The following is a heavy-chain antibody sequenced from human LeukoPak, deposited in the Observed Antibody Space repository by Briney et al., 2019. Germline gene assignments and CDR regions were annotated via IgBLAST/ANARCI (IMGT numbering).Heavy chain of an antibody. CDR3: ARGGRRQLGRTAYYYFKALDV. J-gene: IGHJ6*02. CDR2: VKHSGGT. CDR1: GASISSGGYS. D-gene: IGHD2/OR15-2a*01. Sequence: MPSETLSLTCAVSGASISSGGYSWSWIRQSPGKGLEWIGDVKHSGGTNSNPSLKSRVSISGDTSKNEFSLRLSSVTAADTAVYYCARGGRRQLGRTAYYYFKALDVWGQGTTVTVS. V-gene: IGHV4-39*01.